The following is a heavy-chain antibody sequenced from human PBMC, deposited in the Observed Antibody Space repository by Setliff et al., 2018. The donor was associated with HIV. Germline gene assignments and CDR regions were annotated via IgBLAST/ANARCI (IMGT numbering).Heavy chain of an antibody. CDR1: GYTFTSYY. CDR2: INPSGGST. J-gene: IGHJ3*02. V-gene: IGHV1-46*01. Sequence: ASVKVSCKASGYTFTSYYMHWVRQAPGQGLEWMGIINPSGGSTYYAQKFQGRVTMTRATSTTTVYMELTSLRSEDTAVYYCARDIAAAGNAFGMWGQGTMVTVSS. CDR3: ARDIAAAGNAFGM. D-gene: IGHD6-13*01.